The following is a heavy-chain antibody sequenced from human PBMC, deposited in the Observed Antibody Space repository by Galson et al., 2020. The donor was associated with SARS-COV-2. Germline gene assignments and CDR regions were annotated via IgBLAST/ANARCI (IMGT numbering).Heavy chain of an antibody. CDR2: IYYTGST. CDR3: AGGGRAVAGTLFPSDS. CDR1: GGSISSGDYY. V-gene: IGHV4-30-4*01. Sequence: SETLSLTCTVSGGSISSGDYYWSWIRQPPGKGLEWIGYIYYTGSTYYNPSLKSRVSMSVDTSKNQFSLKLSSVTAADAAVYYCAGGGRAVAGTLFPSDSWGQGTLVSVSS. J-gene: IGHJ4*02. D-gene: IGHD6-13*01.